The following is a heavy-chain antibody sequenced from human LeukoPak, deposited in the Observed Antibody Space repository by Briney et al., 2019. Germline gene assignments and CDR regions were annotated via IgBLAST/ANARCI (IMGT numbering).Heavy chain of an antibody. V-gene: IGHV5-51*01. Sequence: GESLKISCKGSGYSSSDYWIGWVRQMPGKGLEWMGIIYPGDSDTRYSPSFQGQVTISADKSISTAYLQWSSLKASDTAIYYCARQKYSSASYYYYMDVWGKGTTVTVSS. CDR1: GYSSSDYW. CDR3: ARQKYSSASYYYYMDV. J-gene: IGHJ6*03. D-gene: IGHD6-6*01. CDR2: IYPGDSDT.